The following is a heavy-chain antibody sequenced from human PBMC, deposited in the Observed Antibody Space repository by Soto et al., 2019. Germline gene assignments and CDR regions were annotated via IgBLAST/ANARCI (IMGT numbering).Heavy chain of an antibody. J-gene: IGHJ6*02. Sequence: GSLRLSCSASGFTFSSYAMHWVRQAPGKGLEYVSAISSNGGSTYYADSVKGRFTISRDNSKNTLYLQMSSLRAEDTAVYYCVKAHTLYSSGWFYGMDVWGQGTTVTVSS. CDR2: ISSNGGST. D-gene: IGHD6-19*01. V-gene: IGHV3-64D*08. CDR3: VKAHTLYSSGWFYGMDV. CDR1: GFTFSSYA.